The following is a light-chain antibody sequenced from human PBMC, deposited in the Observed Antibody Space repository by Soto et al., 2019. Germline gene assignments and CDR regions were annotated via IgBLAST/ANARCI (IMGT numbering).Light chain of an antibody. CDR2: EVS. V-gene: IGLV2-14*01. J-gene: IGLJ2*01. CDR1: SSDIGAYKY. CDR3: ASWDDNLNGPV. Sequence: QSALTQPASVSGSPGQSVTISCTGTSSDIGAYKYVSWYQHHPGKSPRLMIYEVSNRPSGVSNRFSASKSGNTASLTISGLQAEDEADYYCASWDDNLNGPVFGRGTKVTVL.